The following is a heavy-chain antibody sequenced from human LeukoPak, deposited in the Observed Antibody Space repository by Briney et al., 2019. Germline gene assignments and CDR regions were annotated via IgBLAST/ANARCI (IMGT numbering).Heavy chain of an antibody. CDR3: ARGIGAGSNWFDS. J-gene: IGHJ5*01. D-gene: IGHD6-13*01. CDR1: GFTFSSNA. CDR2: ISGSGGST. Sequence: GGSLRLSCAASGFTFSSNAMTWVRQAPGKGLEWVSTISGSGGSTYYADSVKGRFTISRDNAKNTLYLQMNSLRAEDTAVYYCARGIGAGSNWFDSWGQGTRVTVSS. V-gene: IGHV3-23*01.